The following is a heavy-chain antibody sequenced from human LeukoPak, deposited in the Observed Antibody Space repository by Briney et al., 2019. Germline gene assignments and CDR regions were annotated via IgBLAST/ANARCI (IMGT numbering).Heavy chain of an antibody. Sequence: SETLSLTCTVSGGSISSGGYYWSWIRQHPGKGLEWIGYIYYSGSTYYNPSLKSRVTISVDTSKNQFSLKLSSVTAADTAVYYCARGARNGYSSSWFPGFEYWGQGTLVTVSS. V-gene: IGHV4-31*03. D-gene: IGHD6-13*01. CDR1: GGSISSGGYY. J-gene: IGHJ4*02. CDR3: ARGARNGYSSSWFPGFEY. CDR2: IYYSGST.